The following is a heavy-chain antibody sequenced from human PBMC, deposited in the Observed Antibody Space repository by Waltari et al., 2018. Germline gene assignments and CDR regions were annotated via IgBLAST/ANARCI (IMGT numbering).Heavy chain of an antibody. V-gene: IGHV1-69*08. CDR2: IIPIFGTA. Sequence: QVQLVQSGAEVKKPGSSVKVSCKASGGTFSSYAISWVRQTPGQGLEWMGRIIPIFGTANYAQKFQGRVTITADKSTSTAYMELSSLRSEDTAVYYCARVGRQLELTFSYYFDYWGQGTLVTVSS. CDR3: ARVGRQLELTFSYYFDY. D-gene: IGHD6-6*01. CDR1: GGTFSSYA. J-gene: IGHJ4*02.